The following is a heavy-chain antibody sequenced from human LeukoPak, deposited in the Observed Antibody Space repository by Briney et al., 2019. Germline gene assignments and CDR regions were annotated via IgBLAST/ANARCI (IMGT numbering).Heavy chain of an antibody. CDR1: GFTFSSFS. CDR3: ARDWSAVAAPDYFDY. D-gene: IGHD6-19*01. V-gene: IGHV3-48*04. J-gene: IGHJ4*02. Sequence: GGSLRLSCVASGFTFSSFSMDWVRQAPGKGLEWVSYISSTSSTIYYADSVQGRFTSSRDNAKNSLYLQMNSLTAEDTAVYFCARDWSAVAAPDYFDYWGQGTLITVSS. CDR2: ISSTSSTI.